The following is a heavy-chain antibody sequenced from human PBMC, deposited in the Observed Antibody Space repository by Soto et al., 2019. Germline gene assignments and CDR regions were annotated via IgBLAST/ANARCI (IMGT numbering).Heavy chain of an antibody. Sequence: PVGSLRLSCAASGFTFGDYAMNWVRQAPGEGLEWVSSISSTGIYIYYADSVQGRFTISRDNARNSLYLQMNSLRAEDTATYYCGRRDSSSSADYWGQGILVTVSS. D-gene: IGHD6-6*01. CDR1: GFTFGDYA. J-gene: IGHJ4*02. V-gene: IGHV3-21*06. CDR2: ISSTGIYI. CDR3: GRRDSSSSADY.